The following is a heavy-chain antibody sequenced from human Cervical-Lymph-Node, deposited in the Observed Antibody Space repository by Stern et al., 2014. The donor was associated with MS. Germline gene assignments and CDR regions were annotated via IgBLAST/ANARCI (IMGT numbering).Heavy chain of an antibody. CDR2: LNPHSGDT. Sequence: QVQLVQSGAEVKEPGASMTVSCKASGYAFTNFYIHWVRQAPGQGLEWMGWLNPHSGDTNYAQKIQRRVTMTRDTSTDTAYLTLGGLRSDDTAVYYCARDYNWNFGIWGQGTLVTVSS. CDR3: ARDYNWNFGI. D-gene: IGHD1-7*01. J-gene: IGHJ4*02. V-gene: IGHV1-2*02. CDR1: GYAFTNFY.